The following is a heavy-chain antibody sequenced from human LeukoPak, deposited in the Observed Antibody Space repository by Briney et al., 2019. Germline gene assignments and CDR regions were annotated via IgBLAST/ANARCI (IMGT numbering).Heavy chain of an antibody. CDR3: ARGFGAAAGDY. J-gene: IGHJ4*02. CDR1: GGSISNYY. D-gene: IGHD6-13*01. CDR2: IYYSGST. Sequence: PSETLSLTCTVSGGSISNYYWNWIRQPPGKGLEWIGHIYYSGSTNYNPSLKSRVTISVDTSKNQFSLKLSSVTAADTAVYYCARGFGAAAGDYWGQGTLVTVSS. V-gene: IGHV4-59*12.